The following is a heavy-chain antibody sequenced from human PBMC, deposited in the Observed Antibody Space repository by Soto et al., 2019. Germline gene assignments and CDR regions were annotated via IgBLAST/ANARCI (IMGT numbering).Heavy chain of an antibody. Sequence: GWSLRLSCAASVFTFSSYAMSWFRQAPGKGLEWVSAISGSGGSTYYADSVKGRFTISRDNSKNTLYLQMNSLRAEDTAVYYCAKDITMVRGARPRFDPWGQGTLVTVSS. CDR1: VFTFSSYA. D-gene: IGHD3-10*01. J-gene: IGHJ5*02. CDR3: AKDITMVRGARPRFDP. CDR2: ISGSGGST. V-gene: IGHV3-23*01.